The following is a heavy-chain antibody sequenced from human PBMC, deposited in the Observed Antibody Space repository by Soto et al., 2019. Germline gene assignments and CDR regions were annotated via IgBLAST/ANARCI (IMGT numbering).Heavy chain of an antibody. D-gene: IGHD4-17*01. CDR1: GYTFTSYD. J-gene: IGHJ5*02. V-gene: IGHV1-8*01. CDR3: ARGIKYGDYSTWFDP. CDR2: MNPNSGNT. Sequence: QVPLVQSGAEVKKPGASVKVSCKASGYTFTSYDINWVRQATGEEFEYLGWMNPNSGNTGYVKKFQGRVTMTRDTSMSTAYMELSSLRSEDTAVYYCARGIKYGDYSTWFDPWGPGTMVTVSS.